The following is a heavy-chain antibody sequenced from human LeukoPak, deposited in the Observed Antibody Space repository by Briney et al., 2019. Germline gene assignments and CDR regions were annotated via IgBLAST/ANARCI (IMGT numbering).Heavy chain of an antibody. J-gene: IGHJ4*02. CDR2: ISSSSSTI. Sequence: GGSLRLSCAASGFIFSDYYMSWIRQAPGKGLEWVSYISSSSSTIYYADSVKGRFTISRDNAKNSLYLQMNSLRAEDTAVYYCARDREVGYYDSSGYFDYWGQGTLVTVSS. CDR3: ARDREVGYYDSSGYFDY. CDR1: GFIFSDYY. D-gene: IGHD3-22*01. V-gene: IGHV3-11*04.